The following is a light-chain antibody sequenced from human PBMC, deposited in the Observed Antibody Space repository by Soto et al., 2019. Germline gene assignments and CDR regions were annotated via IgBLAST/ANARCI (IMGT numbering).Light chain of an antibody. V-gene: IGKV4-1*01. Sequence: DIVMTQSPDSLAVSLGERATINCKSSQNILFSANNKNYLAWYQQKPGQPPKLLIYWASTRKSGVPDRFSGSGSGTDFTLTISSLQAEDVAVYYCQQYYTTLCTFGQGTKVEIK. CDR2: WAS. CDR3: QQYYTTLCT. J-gene: IGKJ1*01. CDR1: QNILFSANNKNY.